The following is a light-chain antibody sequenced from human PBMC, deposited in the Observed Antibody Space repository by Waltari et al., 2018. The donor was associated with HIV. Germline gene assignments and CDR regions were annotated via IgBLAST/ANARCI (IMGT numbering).Light chain of an antibody. Sequence: QSVLTQPPSASGTPGQRLTISCSGSSSNIGINYVYWYQHFPGTAPKLLMYRNGQRPSGVPARFSGSKSDTSASLAISGLRAEDEADYYCATWDDNLGGRVFGGGTKLTVL. CDR1: SSNIGINY. V-gene: IGLV1-47*01. J-gene: IGLJ3*02. CDR2: RNG. CDR3: ATWDDNLGGRV.